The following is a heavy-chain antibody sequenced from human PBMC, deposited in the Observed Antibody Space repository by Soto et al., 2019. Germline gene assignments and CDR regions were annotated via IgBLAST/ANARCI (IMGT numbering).Heavy chain of an antibody. Sequence: QVPLVQSGAEVKKPGSSVKVSCKASGGTFSSYAISWVRQAPGQGREWMGGIIPLFGTANYAQKFQGRVTITGDEATITAYMELSSLRSEDTAVYYCARFYGGKADYWGQGTLVTVSS. J-gene: IGHJ4*02. V-gene: IGHV1-69*12. CDR1: GGTFSSYA. CDR2: IIPLFGTA. CDR3: ARFYGGKADY. D-gene: IGHD4-17*01.